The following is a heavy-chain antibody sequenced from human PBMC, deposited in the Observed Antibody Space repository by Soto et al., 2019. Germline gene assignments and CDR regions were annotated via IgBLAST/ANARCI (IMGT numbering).Heavy chain of an antibody. J-gene: IGHJ4*02. Sequence: SETLSLTCTVFGGSFSDYSWSWIRQPPGKGLEWIGEINHSGSTNYNPSLKSRVTISIDTSKNQFSLKLSSVTAADTAVYYCARPLSGMSSGYSTFGYWGQGTLVTVS. CDR3: ARPLSGMSSGYSTFGY. V-gene: IGHV4-34*01. D-gene: IGHD3-22*01. CDR1: GGSFSDYS. CDR2: INHSGST.